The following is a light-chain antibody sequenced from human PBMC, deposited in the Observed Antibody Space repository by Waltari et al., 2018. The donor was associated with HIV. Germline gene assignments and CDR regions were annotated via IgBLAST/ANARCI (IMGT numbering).Light chain of an antibody. CDR2: DVS. V-gene: IGLV2-14*03. CDR3: ESYTSTSVWV. Sequence: QSALTQPASVSGSPGQSITISCPGSSSDVGGSNYVSWYQQHPGKAPRLMIYDVSTRPSGVSDRFSGSKSGDTASLTISGLQAEDEADYYCESYTSTSVWVFGGGTRLTVL. J-gene: IGLJ3*02. CDR1: SSDVGGSNY.